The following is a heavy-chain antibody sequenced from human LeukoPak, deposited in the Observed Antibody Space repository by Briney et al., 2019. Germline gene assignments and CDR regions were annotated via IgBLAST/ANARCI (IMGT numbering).Heavy chain of an antibody. J-gene: IGHJ4*02. D-gene: IGHD3-10*01. V-gene: IGHV3-30-3*01. CDR2: ISYDGSNK. Sequence: GGSLRLSCAASGFTFSSYAMHWVRQAPGKGLEWVAVISYDGSNKYYADSVKGRFTISRDNSKNTLYLQMNGLRVEDTAMFYCARARAEVTLDYWGQGILVTVSS. CDR3: ARARAEVTLDY. CDR1: GFTFSSYA.